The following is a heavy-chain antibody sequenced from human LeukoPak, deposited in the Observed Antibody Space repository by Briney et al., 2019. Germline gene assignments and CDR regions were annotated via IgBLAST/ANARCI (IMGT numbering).Heavy chain of an antibody. Sequence: SETLSLTCTVSGGSISSGGYYWSWIRQHPGKGLEWFGYIYYSGSTFYNPSLKSRVTISVDTSKNQFSLKLSSVTAADTAVYYCARETVAAPLLGNWFDPWGQGTLVTVSS. CDR3: ARETVAAPLLGNWFDP. D-gene: IGHD6-19*01. CDR1: GGSISSGGYY. CDR2: IYYSGST. V-gene: IGHV4-31*02. J-gene: IGHJ5*02.